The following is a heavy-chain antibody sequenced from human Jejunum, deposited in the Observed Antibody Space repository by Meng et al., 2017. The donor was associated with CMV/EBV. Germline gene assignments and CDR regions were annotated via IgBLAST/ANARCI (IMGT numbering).Heavy chain of an antibody. D-gene: IGHD5-24*01. CDR1: GGSMSSGDYF. CDR2: IYASGST. V-gene: IGHV4-61*02. CDR3: ARGRLQSEYFDY. J-gene: IGHJ4*01. Sequence: QGQLQESGPGRVKPSQTLSLTCTVSGGSMSSGDYFWTWIRQPAGKGLEWIGRIYASGSTSYHPSLESRLTISVDTSKNQFSLKMSSVTAADTAVYYCARGRLQSEYFDYWGQGTLVTVSS.